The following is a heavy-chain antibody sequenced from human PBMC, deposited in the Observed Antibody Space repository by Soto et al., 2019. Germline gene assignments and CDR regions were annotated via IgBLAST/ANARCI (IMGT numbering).Heavy chain of an antibody. CDR1: GFTFSSYA. V-gene: IGHV3-23*01. D-gene: IGHD3-3*01. Sequence: GGSLRLSCAASGFTFSSYAMSWVRQAPGKGLEWVSAISGSGGSTYYADSVKGRFTISRDNSKNTLYLQMNSLRAEDTAVYYCAKDRNVDTIPTRLFDPWGQGTLVTVSS. J-gene: IGHJ5*02. CDR2: ISGSGGST. CDR3: AKDRNVDTIPTRLFDP.